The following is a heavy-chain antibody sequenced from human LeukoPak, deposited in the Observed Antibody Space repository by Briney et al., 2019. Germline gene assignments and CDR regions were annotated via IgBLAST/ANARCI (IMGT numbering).Heavy chain of an antibody. D-gene: IGHD6-19*01. J-gene: IGHJ4*02. V-gene: IGHV3-23*01. CDR3: AKARGWYSFDY. CDR2: ISGSGGST. Sequence: TGGSLGLSCAASGFTFSSYAMSWVRQAPGKGLEWVSTISGSGGSTYYADSVKGRFTISRDNSKNTLYLQMNSLRAEDTAVYYCAKARGWYSFDYWGQGTLVTVSS. CDR1: GFTFSSYA.